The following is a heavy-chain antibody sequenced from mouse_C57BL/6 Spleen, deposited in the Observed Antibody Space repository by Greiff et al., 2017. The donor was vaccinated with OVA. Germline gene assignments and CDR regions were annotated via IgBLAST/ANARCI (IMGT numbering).Heavy chain of an antibody. D-gene: IGHD1-1*01. J-gene: IGHJ1*03. V-gene: IGHV1-42*01. CDR3: ARWGDYGSSYWYFDV. CDR2: INPSTGGT. Sequence: EVQLQESGPELVKPGASVKISCKASGYSFTGYYMNWVKQSPEKSLEWIGEINPSTGGTTYNQKFKAQATLTVDKSSSTAYMQLKSLTSEDSAVYYCARWGDYGSSYWYFDVWGTGTTVTVSS. CDR1: GYSFTGYY.